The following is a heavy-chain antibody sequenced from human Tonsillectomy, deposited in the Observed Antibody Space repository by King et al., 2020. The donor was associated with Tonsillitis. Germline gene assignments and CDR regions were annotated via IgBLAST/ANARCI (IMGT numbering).Heavy chain of an antibody. CDR2: ISGGGDST. D-gene: IGHD3-22*01. Sequence: VQLVESGGGLVQPGGSLRLSCAASGFTFSSYAMSWVRQAPGKGLEWVSAISGGGDSTYYADSVKGRFTISRDNSKNTLFLQMSSLRAEDTGVYYCAKESPYYYDSSGNFDYWGQGTLVTVSS. CDR3: AKESPYYYDSSGNFDY. V-gene: IGHV3-23*04. CDR1: GFTFSSYA. J-gene: IGHJ4*02.